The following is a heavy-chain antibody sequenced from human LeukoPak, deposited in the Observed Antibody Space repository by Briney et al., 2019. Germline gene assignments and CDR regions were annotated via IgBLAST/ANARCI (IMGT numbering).Heavy chain of an antibody. CDR1: GFTFSSYE. D-gene: IGHD2-8*01. V-gene: IGHV3-48*03. CDR3: ARNGLAANGYFDY. CDR2: ISTSGTTI. Sequence: GGSLRLSCAASGFTFSSYEMNWVRQAPGKGLEWVSYISTSGTTINYSDSVKGRFTISRDNAKKSLYLQMNSLRAEDTAVYYCARNGLAANGYFDYWGQGTLVTVSS. J-gene: IGHJ4*02.